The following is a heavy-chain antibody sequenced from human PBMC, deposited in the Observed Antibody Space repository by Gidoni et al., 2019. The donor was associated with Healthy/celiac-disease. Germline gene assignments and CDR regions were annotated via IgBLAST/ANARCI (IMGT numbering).Heavy chain of an antibody. CDR1: GFTFSSYA. J-gene: IGHJ4*02. Sequence: QVQLVESGGGVVQPGRSLRLSCAASGFTFSSYAMHWVRQAPGKGLAWVAVISYDGSNKYYADSVKGRFTISRDNSKNTLYLQMNSLRAEETAVYYCARSPGGWGQGTLVTVSS. D-gene: IGHD3-10*01. CDR3: ARSPGG. CDR2: ISYDGSNK. V-gene: IGHV3-30-3*01.